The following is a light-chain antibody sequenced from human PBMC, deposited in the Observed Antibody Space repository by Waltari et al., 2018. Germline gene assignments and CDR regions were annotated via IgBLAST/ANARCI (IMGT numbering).Light chain of an antibody. J-gene: IGLJ1*01. V-gene: IGLV3-19*01. CDR3: NSRDSSGNPYV. CDR2: GKN. CDR1: SLRTYY. Sequence: SSELTQDPAVSVALGQTVRITCQGASLRTYYANWYPQKPGQAPVLVIYGKNNRPSGIPDRLSASSSGNTASLTSAGAQAEDEADYYGNSRDSSGNPYVFGSGTKVTVL.